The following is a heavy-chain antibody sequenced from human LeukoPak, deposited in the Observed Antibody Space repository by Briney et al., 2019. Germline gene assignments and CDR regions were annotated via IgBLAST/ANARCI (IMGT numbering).Heavy chain of an antibody. CDR2: IYSGGST. V-gene: IGHV3-53*01. Sequence: GGSLRLSCAASGFTVSSNYMSWVRQAPGKGLEWVSVIYSGGSTYYADSVKGRFTISRDNSKNTLYLQMNSLRAEDTAVYYCARAGTYYYGSGILLDYWGQGTLVTVSS. CDR3: ARAGTYYYGSGILLDY. D-gene: IGHD3-10*01. J-gene: IGHJ4*02. CDR1: GFTVSSNY.